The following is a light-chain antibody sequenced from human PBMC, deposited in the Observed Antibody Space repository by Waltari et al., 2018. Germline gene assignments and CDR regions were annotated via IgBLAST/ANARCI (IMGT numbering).Light chain of an antibody. V-gene: IGLV4-69*01. CDR2: LNSDGSH. Sequence: ASLGASVKLTCTLNTGHSDFAIAWHQQQPERGPRYLMKLNSDGSHTKGDEIPDRFSGSSSGAERYLTISSLQSEDEAAYSCQTWGSGTVIFGGGTHLTVL. CDR3: QTWGSGTVI. J-gene: IGLJ2*01. CDR1: TGHSDFA.